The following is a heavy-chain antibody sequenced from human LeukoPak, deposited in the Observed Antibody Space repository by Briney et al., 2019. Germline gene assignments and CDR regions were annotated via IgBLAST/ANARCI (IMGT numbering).Heavy chain of an antibody. J-gene: IGHJ4*02. V-gene: IGHV3-13*01. CDR3: AKDGNEYSYGYGDY. D-gene: IGHD5-18*01. Sequence: GGSLRLSCAASGFTFSSYDMHWVRQATGKGLEWVSAIGTAGDTYYPGSVKGRFTISRENAKNSLYLQMNSLRAGDTAVYYCAKDGNEYSYGYGDYWGQGTLVTVSS. CDR2: IGTAGDT. CDR1: GFTFSSYD.